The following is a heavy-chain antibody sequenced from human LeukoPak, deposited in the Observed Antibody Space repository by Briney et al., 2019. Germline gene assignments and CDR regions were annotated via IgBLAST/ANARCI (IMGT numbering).Heavy chain of an antibody. V-gene: IGHV4-34*01. J-gene: IGHJ4*02. CDR2: INHSGST. CDR3: ARPSARGNWNDFGN. Sequence: SETLSLTCAVYGGSFSGYYWSWIRQPPGKGLEWIGEINHSGSTNYNPSLKSRVTISVDTSKNQFSLKLSFVTAADTAVYYCARPSARGNWNDFGNWGQGTLVTVSS. CDR1: GGSFSGYY. D-gene: IGHD1-1*01.